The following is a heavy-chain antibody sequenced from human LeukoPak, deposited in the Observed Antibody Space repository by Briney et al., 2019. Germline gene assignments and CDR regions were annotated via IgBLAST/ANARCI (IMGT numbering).Heavy chain of an antibody. CDR1: GFTFSSHG. CDR3: ARDLYSSSSESIRY. CDR2: ISYDGSNK. J-gene: IGHJ4*02. D-gene: IGHD6-6*01. V-gene: IGHV3-30*03. Sequence: GGSLRLSCAASGFTFSSHGMHWVRQAPGKGLEWVAVISYDGSNKYYADSVKGRFTISRDNSKNTLYLQMNSLRAEDTAVYYCARDLYSSSSESIRYWGQGTLVTVSS.